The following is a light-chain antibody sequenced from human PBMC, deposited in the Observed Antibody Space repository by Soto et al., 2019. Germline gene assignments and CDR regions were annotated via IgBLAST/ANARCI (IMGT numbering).Light chain of an antibody. Sequence: QSVLTQPPSASGTPVQRVTISCSGSSSNIGSKTVIWYQQIPGTAPRLLIRGNNQRPSGVPDRFSGSKSGTSASLAISGLQSEDEADFHCAAWDDSLNGRVFGGGTQLTVL. V-gene: IGLV1-44*01. J-gene: IGLJ2*01. CDR3: AAWDDSLNGRV. CDR2: GNN. CDR1: SSNIGSKT.